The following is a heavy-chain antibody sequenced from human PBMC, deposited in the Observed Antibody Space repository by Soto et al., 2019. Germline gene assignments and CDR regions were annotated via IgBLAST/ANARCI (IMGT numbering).Heavy chain of an antibody. D-gene: IGHD1-1*01. V-gene: IGHV3-21*01. CDR2: ISGSSNYI. CDR1: GLSFNFYN. Sequence: GGSLRLSCAASGLSFNFYNMNWVRQAPGKGLEWVSSISGSSNYIFYADSVKGRFTISRDNAKNSLYLQMNSLRAEDTAVYYCANGNINPFDHWGQGTLVTVSS. J-gene: IGHJ4*02. CDR3: ANGNINPFDH.